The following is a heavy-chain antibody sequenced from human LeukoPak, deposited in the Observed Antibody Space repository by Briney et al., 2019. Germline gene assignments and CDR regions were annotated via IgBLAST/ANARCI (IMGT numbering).Heavy chain of an antibody. CDR2: IYYSGST. CDR3: ARVRYCGGDCYSYWFDP. Sequence: SETLSLTCTVSGGSISSGDYYWSWIRQHPGKGLEWIGYIYYSGSTYYNPSLKSRVTISVDTSKNQFSLKLSSVIAADTAVYYCARVRYCGGDCYSYWFDPWGQGTLVTVSS. J-gene: IGHJ5*02. D-gene: IGHD2-21*02. V-gene: IGHV4-31*03. CDR1: GGSISSGDYY.